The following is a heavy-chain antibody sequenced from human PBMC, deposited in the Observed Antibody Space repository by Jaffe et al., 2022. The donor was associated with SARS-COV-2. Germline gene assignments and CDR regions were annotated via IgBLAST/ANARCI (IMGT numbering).Heavy chain of an antibody. J-gene: IGHJ4*02. CDR2: TYYRSKWYN. V-gene: IGHV6-1*01. CDR3: ARASGIAATNDY. Sequence: QVQLQQSGPRLVKPSQTLSLTCAISGDSVSSESVAWNWIRQSPSRGLEWLARTYYRSKWYNDYAESVKSRITIYPDTSKNQLSLQLNSVTPEDTAVYYCARASGIAATNDYWGRGTLVTVSS. CDR1: GDSVSSESVA. D-gene: IGHD6-25*01.